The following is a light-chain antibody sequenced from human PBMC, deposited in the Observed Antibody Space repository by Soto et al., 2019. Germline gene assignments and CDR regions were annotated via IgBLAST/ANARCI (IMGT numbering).Light chain of an antibody. CDR3: GTWDSILTTFV. Sequence: QSVLTQPPSVSAAPGQKVTISCSGSSSDIGRNYVSWYKHLPRTAPKLLIYENYKRPSGIPDRFSGSKSGTSATLGITGLQTGDEADYYCGTWDSILTTFVFGTGTKVTVL. CDR2: ENY. J-gene: IGLJ1*01. CDR1: SSDIGRNY. V-gene: IGLV1-51*02.